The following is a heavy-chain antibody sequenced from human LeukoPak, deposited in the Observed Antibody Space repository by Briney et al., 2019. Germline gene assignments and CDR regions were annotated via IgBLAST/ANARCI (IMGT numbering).Heavy chain of an antibody. Sequence: ASVKVSCTASGYTFTSYDINWVRQAPGQGLEWMGWMNPNSGNTGYAQKFQGRVTMTRNTSISTAYMELSSLRSEDTAVYYCARVSLVRGVQPYYYYGMDVWGQGTTVTVSS. J-gene: IGHJ6*02. CDR3: ARVSLVRGVQPYYYYGMDV. CDR1: GYTFTSYD. D-gene: IGHD3-10*01. V-gene: IGHV1-8*01. CDR2: MNPNSGNT.